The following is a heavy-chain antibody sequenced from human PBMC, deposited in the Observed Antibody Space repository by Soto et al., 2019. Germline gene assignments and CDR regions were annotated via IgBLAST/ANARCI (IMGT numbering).Heavy chain of an antibody. CDR1: GFSLHTYD. CDR2: ITSAAGAT. V-gene: IGHV3-23*01. Sequence: EVQLLESGGSLVQPGGSLRLSCAASGFSLHTYDMSWVHQAPGKGLDWVSAITSAAGATFYADSVKGRFIISRDTSKNTLYLQMNSLRVGDTAVYFCAKRSGDFLSYFDLWGQGTLVTVSS. D-gene: IGHD4-17*01. CDR3: AKRSGDFLSYFDL. J-gene: IGHJ4*02.